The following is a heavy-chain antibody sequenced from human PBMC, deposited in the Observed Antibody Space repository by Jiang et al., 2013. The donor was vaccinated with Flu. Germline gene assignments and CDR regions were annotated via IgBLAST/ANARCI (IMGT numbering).Heavy chain of an antibody. CDR2: IYYSGST. Sequence: GLVKPSETLSLTCTVSGGSISSYYWSWIRQPPGKGLEWIGYIYYSGSTNYNPSLKSRVTISVDTSKNQFSLKLSSVTAADTALYYCTRGYTNFDYWGQGTLVTVSS. V-gene: IGHV4-59*01. D-gene: IGHD5-18*01. CDR1: GGSISSYY. J-gene: IGHJ4*02. CDR3: TRGYTNFDY.